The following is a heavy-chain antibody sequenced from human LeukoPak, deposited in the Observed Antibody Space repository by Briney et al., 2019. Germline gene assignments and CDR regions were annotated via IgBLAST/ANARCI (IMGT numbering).Heavy chain of an antibody. D-gene: IGHD3-3*01. J-gene: IGHJ5*02. CDR2: IYYSGST. Sequence: SETLSLTCTVSGVSISSSSYYWGWIRQPPGKGLEWIGSIYYSGSTYYNPSLKSRVTISVDTSKNQSSLKLSSVTAADTAVYYCARHEGAEGFWSGYNYWFDPWGQGTLVTVSS. V-gene: IGHV4-39*01. CDR3: ARHEGAEGFWSGYNYWFDP. CDR1: GVSISSSSYY.